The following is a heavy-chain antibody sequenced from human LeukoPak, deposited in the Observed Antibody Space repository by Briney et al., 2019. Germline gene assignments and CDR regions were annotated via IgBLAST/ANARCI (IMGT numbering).Heavy chain of an antibody. Sequence: GASVKVSCKASGGTFSSYAISWVRQAPGQGLEWMGGIIPIFGTANYAQKFQGRVTITADKSTSTAYMELSSLRSEDTAVYYCATAAIPYYYYYYVDVWGKGTTVTVSS. D-gene: IGHD2-2*01. CDR1: GGTFSSYA. V-gene: IGHV1-69*06. J-gene: IGHJ6*03. CDR2: IIPIFGTA. CDR3: ATAAIPYYYYYYVDV.